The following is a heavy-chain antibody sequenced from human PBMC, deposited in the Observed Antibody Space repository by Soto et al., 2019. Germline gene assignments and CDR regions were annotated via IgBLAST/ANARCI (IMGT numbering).Heavy chain of an antibody. CDR1: GGTFSSYA. CDR2: IIPIFGTA. V-gene: IGHV1-69*13. Sequence: SVKVSCKASGGTFSSYAISWVRQAPGQGLEWMGGIIPIFGTANYAQKFQGRVTITADESTSTAYMELSSLRSEDTAVYYCARDQSYYYDSSGLDAYYFDYWGQGTLVTVSS. CDR3: ARDQSYYYDSSGLDAYYFDY. J-gene: IGHJ4*02. D-gene: IGHD3-22*01.